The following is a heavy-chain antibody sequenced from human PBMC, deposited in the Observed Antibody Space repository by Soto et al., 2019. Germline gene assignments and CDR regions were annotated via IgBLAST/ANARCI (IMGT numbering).Heavy chain of an antibody. CDR3: ARDTRGYSYGTYYYYGMDV. Sequence: QLQLVESGGGVVQPGRSLRLSCAASGFTFSSYGMHWVRQAPGKGLEWVAVIWYDGSNKYYADSVKGRFTISRDNSKNTLYLQMNSLRAEDTAVYYCARDTRGYSYGTYYYYGMDVWGQGTTVTVSS. V-gene: IGHV3-33*01. CDR2: IWYDGSNK. D-gene: IGHD5-18*01. J-gene: IGHJ6*02. CDR1: GFTFSSYG.